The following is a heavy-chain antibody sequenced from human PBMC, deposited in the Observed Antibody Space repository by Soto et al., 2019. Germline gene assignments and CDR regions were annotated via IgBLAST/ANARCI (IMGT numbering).Heavy chain of an antibody. D-gene: IGHD4-4*01. CDR1: GFTFSSYS. CDR3: ARDQDYSNPHSPFDY. CDR2: ISSSSSYI. Sequence: GSLRLSCAASGFTFSSYSMNWVRQAPGKGLEWVSSISSSSSYIYYADSVKGRFTISRDNAKNSLYLQMNSLRAEDTAVYYCARDQDYSNPHSPFDYWGQGTLVTVSS. J-gene: IGHJ4*02. V-gene: IGHV3-21*01.